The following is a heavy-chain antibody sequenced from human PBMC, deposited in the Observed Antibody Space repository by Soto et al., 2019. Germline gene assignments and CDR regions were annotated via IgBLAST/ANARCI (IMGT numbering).Heavy chain of an antibody. CDR3: ARNQAGTVFGLPTHFYYMDV. J-gene: IGHJ6*03. Sequence: SVTLSLTGAIHCDSIPGSYWGWMPEAARKGLEWIGYTYYTGRTDYNPSLKSRVTMSVDTSKNKFSLELTSVTAADTAVYYCARNQAGTVFGLPTHFYYMDVWGKGTTVS. CDR2: TYYTGRT. CDR1: CDSIPGSY. D-gene: IGHD3-3*01. V-gene: IGHV4-59*01.